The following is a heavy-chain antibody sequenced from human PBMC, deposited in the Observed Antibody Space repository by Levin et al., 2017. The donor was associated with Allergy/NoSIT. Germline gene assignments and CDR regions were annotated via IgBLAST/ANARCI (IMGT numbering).Heavy chain of an antibody. V-gene: IGHV4-31*03. CDR3: ARHTGYSSSWYII. Sequence: SETLSLTCTVSGGSISSGGYYWSWIRQHPGKGLEWIGYIYYSGSTYYNPSLKSRVTISVDTSKNQFSLKLSSVTAADTAVYYCARHTGYSSSWYIIWGQGTLVTVSS. CDR2: IYYSGST. J-gene: IGHJ4*02. CDR1: GGSISSGGYY. D-gene: IGHD6-13*01.